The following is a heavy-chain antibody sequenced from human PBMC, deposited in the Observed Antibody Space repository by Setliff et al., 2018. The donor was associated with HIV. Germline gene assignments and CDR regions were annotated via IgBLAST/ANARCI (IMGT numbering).Heavy chain of an antibody. V-gene: IGHV5-51*01. Sequence: PGESLKISCKGSGYSFTSYWIGWVRQMPGKGLEWMGIIYPGDSEIRYSPSFQGQVTISADKSISTAYLQWSSLKASDTAMYYCARCGRLSLDGSSRWYFDLWGRGTLVTVSS. CDR1: GYSFTSYW. CDR3: ARCGRLSLDGSSRWYFDL. CDR2: IYPGDSEI. D-gene: IGHD2-15*01. J-gene: IGHJ2*01.